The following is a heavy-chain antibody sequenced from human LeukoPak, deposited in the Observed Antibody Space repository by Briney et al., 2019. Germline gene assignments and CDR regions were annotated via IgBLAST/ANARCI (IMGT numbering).Heavy chain of an antibody. CDR1: GFTFSSHG. Sequence: PGGSLRLSCAASGFTFSSHGMHWVRQAPGKGLEWVAFIRYDGSNKYYADSVKGRFTISRDNAKNSLYLQMNSLRAEDTAVYYCARAFYDFLTGYPAYFDYWGQGTLVTVSS. J-gene: IGHJ4*02. CDR3: ARAFYDFLTGYPAYFDY. CDR2: IRYDGSNK. V-gene: IGHV3-30*02. D-gene: IGHD3-9*01.